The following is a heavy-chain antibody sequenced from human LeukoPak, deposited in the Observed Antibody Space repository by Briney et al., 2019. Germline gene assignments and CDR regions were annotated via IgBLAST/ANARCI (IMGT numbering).Heavy chain of an antibody. CDR2: INPNSGGT. CDR1: GYTFTGYY. D-gene: IGHD2-2*01. V-gene: IGHV1-2*02. CDR3: ARDLVVVPAATNWFDP. Sequence: ASVKVSCKASGYTFTGYYMHWVRQAPGQGLEWMGWINPNSGGTNCAQKFQGRVTMTRDTSISTAYVELSRLRSDDTAVYYCARDLVVVPAATNWFDPWGQGTLVTVSS. J-gene: IGHJ5*02.